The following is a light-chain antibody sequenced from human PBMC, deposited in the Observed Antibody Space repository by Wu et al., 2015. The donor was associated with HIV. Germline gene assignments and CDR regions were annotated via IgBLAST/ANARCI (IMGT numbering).Light chain of an antibody. CDR3: QQYGGTSPT. V-gene: IGKV3-20*01. CDR1: QAISKNH. CDR2: SAS. J-gene: IGKJ5*01. Sequence: TQSPDTLSVSPGERATLSCRPSQAISKNHLAWYRQKPGQAPKLLIYSASSRATDIPDRFVGRGSGTEFTLTIAKVEPDDFALYHCQQYGGTSPTFGQGTRL.